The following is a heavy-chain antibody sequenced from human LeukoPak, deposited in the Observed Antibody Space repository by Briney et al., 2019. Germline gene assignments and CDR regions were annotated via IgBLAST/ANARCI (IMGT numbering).Heavy chain of an antibody. V-gene: IGHV3-11*06. Sequence: GGSLRLSCAAAGFTFSDYYMSWIRQAPGKGVEGGSYISSSSSYTNYADSVKGRFTISRDNAKNSLYLQMNSLRAEDTAVYYCARDMGSGYDPEPGTSTDYWGQGTLVTVSS. D-gene: IGHD5-12*01. CDR2: ISSSSSYT. CDR1: GFTFSDYY. CDR3: ARDMGSGYDPEPGTSTDY. J-gene: IGHJ4*02.